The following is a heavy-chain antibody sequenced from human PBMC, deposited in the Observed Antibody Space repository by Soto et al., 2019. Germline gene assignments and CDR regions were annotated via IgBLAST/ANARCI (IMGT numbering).Heavy chain of an antibody. J-gene: IGHJ4*02. V-gene: IGHV3-53*02. D-gene: IGHD3-16*01. CDR2: IYSSGNT. CDR3: ARVSSPFGY. Sequence: EVQLVETGGGLIQPGGSLRLSCAVSGFTITSNYMSWVRQAPGKGLEWVSIIYSSGNTYYGDSVKGRFTMSRDISKNTLSLQMNNLRAEDTALYYCARVSSPFGYWGQGTLVTVSS. CDR1: GFTITSNY.